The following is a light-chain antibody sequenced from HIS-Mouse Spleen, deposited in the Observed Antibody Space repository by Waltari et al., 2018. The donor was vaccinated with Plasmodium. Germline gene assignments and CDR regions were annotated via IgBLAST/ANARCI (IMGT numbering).Light chain of an antibody. CDR1: ALPKKY. CDR2: EAS. Sequence: SYELTQPPSVSVSPGQTARITCSGDALPKKYAYWYQQKSGQAPVLVIYEASKRPYGIPERFSGSSSGTMATLTISGAQVEDEADYYCYSTDSSGNHRVFGGGTKLTVL. J-gene: IGLJ3*02. V-gene: IGLV3-10*01. CDR3: YSTDSSGNHRV.